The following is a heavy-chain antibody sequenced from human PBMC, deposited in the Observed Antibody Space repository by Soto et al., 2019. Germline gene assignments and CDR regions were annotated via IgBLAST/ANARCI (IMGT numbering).Heavy chain of an antibody. J-gene: IGHJ5*02. CDR3: ARRIQNFYDISGPPRATLFPP. Sequence: SETLSLTCTVSGGSISSSSYYWGWIRQAPGKGLEWIGSIYYSGSTYYNPSLKSRVTISVDTSKNQFSLKLSSVTSADTAVYYCARRIQNFYDISGPPRATLFPPWGQLTFVFVS. D-gene: IGHD3-22*01. CDR1: GGSISSSSYY. CDR2: IYYSGST. V-gene: IGHV4-39*01.